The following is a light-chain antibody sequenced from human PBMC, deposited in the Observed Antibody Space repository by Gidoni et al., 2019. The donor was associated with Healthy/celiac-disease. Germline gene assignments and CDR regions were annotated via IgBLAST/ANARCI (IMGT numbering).Light chain of an antibody. J-gene: IGKJ3*01. V-gene: IGKV3-11*01. Sequence: EIELTQSPATLSLSPGERATLSCRASQSISSYLAWYQQKPGQAPRLLIYDASTRATGIPARFSGSGSGTDFTITISSLEPEDFAVYYCQQRSNWHPITFGPGTKVDIK. CDR3: QQRSNWHPIT. CDR1: QSISSY. CDR2: DAS.